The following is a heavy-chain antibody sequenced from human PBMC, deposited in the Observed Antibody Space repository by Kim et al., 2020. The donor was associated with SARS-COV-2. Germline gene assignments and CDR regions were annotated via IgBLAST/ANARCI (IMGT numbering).Heavy chain of an antibody. J-gene: IGHJ6*02. V-gene: IGHV3-15*05. CDR2: VRFTSDGGTA. CDR3: TTDRMDI. CDR1: GFTFSQAW. Sequence: GGSLRLSCVASGFTFSQAWMGWARQAPGKGLEWVGRVRFTSDGGTADYAAPVKGRFIISKDDSKDTLYLQMNSLETEDTAVYYCTTDRMDIWGQGTTVTVSS.